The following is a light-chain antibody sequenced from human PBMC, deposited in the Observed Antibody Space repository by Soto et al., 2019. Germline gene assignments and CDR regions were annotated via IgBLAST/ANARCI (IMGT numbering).Light chain of an antibody. CDR1: QSISSW. J-gene: IGKJ1*01. V-gene: IGKV1-5*01. CDR3: QQYNSYSWT. Sequence: DIQMTQSPSTLSASVGDRVTITCRASQSISSWLAWYQQKPGKAPKLLIYDASSLESGVPTRFSGSGFGTEFTFTFSSLQPDDFATYYCQQYNSYSWTFGQGTKVDIK. CDR2: DAS.